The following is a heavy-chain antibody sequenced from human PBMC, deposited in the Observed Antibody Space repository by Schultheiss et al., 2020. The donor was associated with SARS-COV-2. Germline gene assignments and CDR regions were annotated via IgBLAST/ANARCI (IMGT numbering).Heavy chain of an antibody. CDR2: INPNSGGT. CDR3: ARDQSYDILTGYYPGYAFDI. Sequence: ASVKVSCKASGYTFTGYYMHWVRQAPGQGLEWMGRINPNSGGTNYAQKFQGRVTMTRDTSISTAYMELSRLRSDDTAVYYCARDQSYDILTGYYPGYAFDIWGQGTMVTVSS. V-gene: IGHV1-2*06. D-gene: IGHD3-9*01. J-gene: IGHJ3*02. CDR1: GYTFTGYY.